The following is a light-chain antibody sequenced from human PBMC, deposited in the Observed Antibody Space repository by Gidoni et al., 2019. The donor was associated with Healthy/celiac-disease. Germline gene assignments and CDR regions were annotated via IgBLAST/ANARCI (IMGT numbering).Light chain of an antibody. CDR2: EVS. V-gene: IGLV2-14*01. Sequence: QSALTPPASLSGSPGPSIPISCTGTSSAVGGYNYVPWYQQHPGKAPKLMIYEVSNRPSGVSNRFSGAKSGNTASLTISGLQAEDEADYYCSSYTRSSTLVFGTGTKVTVL. CDR1: SSAVGGYNY. CDR3: SSYTRSSTLV. J-gene: IGLJ1*01.